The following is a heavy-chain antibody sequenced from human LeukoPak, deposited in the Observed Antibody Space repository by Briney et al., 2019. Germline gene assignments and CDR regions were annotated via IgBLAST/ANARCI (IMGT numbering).Heavy chain of an antibody. CDR3: ARERAWGDKGRTMVFDY. V-gene: IGHV1-3*03. CDR2: INAGNGNT. CDR1: GYTFTSYA. J-gene: IGHJ4*02. D-gene: IGHD4/OR15-4a*01. Sequence: ASVKVSCKASGYTFTSYAMHWVRQAPGQRLEWMGWINAGNGNTKYSQEFQGRVTITRDTSASTAYMELSSLRSEDMAVYYCARERAWGDKGRTMVFDYWGQGTLVTVSS.